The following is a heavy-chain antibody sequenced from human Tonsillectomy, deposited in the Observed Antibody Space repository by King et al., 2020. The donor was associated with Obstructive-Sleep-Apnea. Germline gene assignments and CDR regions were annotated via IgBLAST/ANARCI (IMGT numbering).Heavy chain of an antibody. CDR2: ISWNSGSR. CDR3: AKDTAAADPYYFDY. D-gene: IGHD6-13*01. Sequence: VQLVESGGGLVQPGRSLRLSCAASGFTFDEYAMHSVRQAPGKGLEWVSGISWNSGSRGYAASVKGRFTISRDNAKNSLYLQMNSLRHEDTALYYCAKDTAAADPYYFDYWGQGTLVTVSS. CDR1: GFTFDEYA. V-gene: IGHV3-9*01. J-gene: IGHJ4*02.